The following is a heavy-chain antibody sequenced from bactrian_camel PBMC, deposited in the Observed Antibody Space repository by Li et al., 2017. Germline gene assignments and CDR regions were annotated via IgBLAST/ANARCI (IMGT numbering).Heavy chain of an antibody. J-gene: IGHJ4*01. V-gene: IGHV3S9*01. CDR3: AATLRWRDGTWTRSTHYDY. D-gene: IGHD6*01. Sequence: HVQLVESGGGSVQSGGSLKLSCVASGYTYNGYCKGWFRQVRGKGREAIAQLDVDGQTTYDDSVRGRFTISEDNAKNTVYLQMNSLRPEDTDMYYCAATLRWRDGTWTRSTHYDYWGQGTQVTVS. CDR1: GYTYNGYC. CDR2: LDVDGQT.